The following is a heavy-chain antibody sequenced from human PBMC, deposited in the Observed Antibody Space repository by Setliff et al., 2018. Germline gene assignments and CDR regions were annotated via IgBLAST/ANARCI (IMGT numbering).Heavy chain of an antibody. Sequence: GGSLRLSCVASGFSFSDAWMIWVRQAPGKGLEWVANINHAGSDKYYVDSVKGRFTISRDNAKNSLYLQMNSLRAEDTAVYYCARAGYGKGYDYWGQGTLVTVSS. CDR2: INHAGSDK. J-gene: IGHJ4*02. V-gene: IGHV3-7*03. D-gene: IGHD3-10*01. CDR1: GFSFSDAW. CDR3: ARAGYGKGYDY.